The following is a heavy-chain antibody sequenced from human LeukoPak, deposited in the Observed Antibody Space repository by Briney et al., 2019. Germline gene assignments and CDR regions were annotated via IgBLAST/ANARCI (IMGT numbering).Heavy chain of an antibody. CDR1: GFTFSSYS. V-gene: IGHV3-21*01. D-gene: IGHD3-3*01. J-gene: IGHJ4*02. Sequence: GGSLRLSCAASGFTFSSYSMNWVRQAPGKGLEWVSSISSSSSYIYYADSVKGRFTISRDNAKNSLYLQMNSLRAEDTAVYYCARDSRPDLLRFLEWLLLEYWGQGTLVTVSS. CDR3: ARDSRPDLLRFLEWLLLEY. CDR2: ISSSSSYI.